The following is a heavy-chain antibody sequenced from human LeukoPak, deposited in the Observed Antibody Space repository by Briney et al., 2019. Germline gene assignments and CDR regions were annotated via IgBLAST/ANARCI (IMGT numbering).Heavy chain of an antibody. J-gene: IGHJ4*02. V-gene: IGHV3-21*01. Sequence: GGSLRLSCAASGFTFSSYSMNWVRQAPGKGLEWVSSSSSSSSYIYYADSVKGRFTISRDNAKNSLYLQMNSLRAEDTAVYYCASPQTAFGEATFDYWGQGTLVTVSS. CDR2: SSSSSSYI. CDR1: GFTFSSYS. CDR3: ASPQTAFGEATFDY. D-gene: IGHD3-10*01.